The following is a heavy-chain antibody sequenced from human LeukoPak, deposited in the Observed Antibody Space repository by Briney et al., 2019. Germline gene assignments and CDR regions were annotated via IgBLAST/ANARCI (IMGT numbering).Heavy chain of an antibody. D-gene: IGHD3-22*01. CDR2: IYSSVST. CDR3: TRRHPGSGYSYDF. Sequence: PSETLSLTCTVSGGSISSNAYYWAWIRQPPGKGLEWIGSIYSSVSTYYNPSLKSRVTISVDTSKNQFSLKLTSVTAADTAVYYCTRRHPGSGYSYDFWGQGTLVTVPS. V-gene: IGHV4-39*01. J-gene: IGHJ4*02. CDR1: GGSISSNAYY.